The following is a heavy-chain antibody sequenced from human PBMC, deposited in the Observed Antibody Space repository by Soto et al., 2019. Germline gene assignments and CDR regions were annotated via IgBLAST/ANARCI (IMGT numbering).Heavy chain of an antibody. CDR3: ARAANEHIVVVTAISS. V-gene: IGHV4-34*01. CDR1: GGSFSGYY. CDR2: INHSGST. J-gene: IGHJ5*02. D-gene: IGHD2-21*02. Sequence: PSETLSLTCAVYGGSFSGYYWSWIRQPPGKGLEWIGEINHSGSTNYNPSLKSRVTISVDTSKNQFSLKLSSVTAEDTAVYYCARAANEHIVVVTAISSWGQGALVTVSS.